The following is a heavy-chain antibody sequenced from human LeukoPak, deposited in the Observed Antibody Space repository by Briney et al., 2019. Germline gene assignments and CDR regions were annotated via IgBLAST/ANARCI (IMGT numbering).Heavy chain of an antibody. J-gene: IGHJ5*02. D-gene: IGHD5-18*01. CDR3: ARLLTYSYEKHHWFDP. V-gene: IGHV5-51*01. Sequence: GESLKISFMGSGYSFVSYWRGGARQMPGKGLEWMGIIYPGDSDTRYSPSFQGQVTISADKSISTAYLQWSRLKASDTAMYFCARLLTYSYEKHHWFDPWGQGTLVTVSS. CDR2: IYPGDSDT. CDR1: GYSFVSYW.